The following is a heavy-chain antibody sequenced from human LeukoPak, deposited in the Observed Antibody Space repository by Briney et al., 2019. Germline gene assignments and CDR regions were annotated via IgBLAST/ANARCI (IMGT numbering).Heavy chain of an antibody. D-gene: IGHD6-13*01. CDR3: AKSFGYSRSWFGN. CDR2: ISGNGGGT. J-gene: IGHJ4*02. CDR1: GLXFSSYA. Sequence: GGSLRLSCAASGLXFSSYAMSWVRQAPGKGLEWVSGISGNGGGTYYADSVKGRFTISRDNSKNTLYLQMNSLRVGDTAVYYCAKSFGYSRSWFGNWGQGTLVTVSS. V-gene: IGHV3-23*01.